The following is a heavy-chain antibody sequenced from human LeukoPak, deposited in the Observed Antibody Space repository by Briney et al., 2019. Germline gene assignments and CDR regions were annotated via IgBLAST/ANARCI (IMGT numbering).Heavy chain of an antibody. J-gene: IGHJ5*02. CDR2: INDSGST. Sequence: PSETLSLTCAVSGGSFSGHYWSWIRQPPGEGLERSGEINDSGSTKYNPSLKSRVTISADTSKNQFSLKLSSVTAADTAVYYCAKNNWFDPWGQGTLVTVSS. V-gene: IGHV4-34*01. CDR3: AKNNWFDP. CDR1: GGSFSGHY.